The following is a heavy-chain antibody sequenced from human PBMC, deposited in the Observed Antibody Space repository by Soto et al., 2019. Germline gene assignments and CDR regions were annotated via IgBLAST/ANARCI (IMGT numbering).Heavy chain of an antibody. D-gene: IGHD2-2*01. Sequence: ASVKVSCKASGYTFTSYAMHWVRQAPGQRLEWMGWINAGNGNTKYSQKFQGRVTITRDTSASTAYMELSSLRSEDTAGYYCARLPPDLCIRTRCYAGDGFDPWG. CDR2: INAGNGNT. CDR1: GYTFTSYA. J-gene: IGHJ5*02. V-gene: IGHV1-3*01. CDR3: ARLPPDLCIRTRCYAGDGFDP.